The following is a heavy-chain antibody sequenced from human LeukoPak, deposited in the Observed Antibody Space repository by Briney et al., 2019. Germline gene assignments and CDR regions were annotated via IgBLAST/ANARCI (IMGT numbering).Heavy chain of an antibody. J-gene: IGHJ4*02. CDR3: ARAKGVVVMDY. CDR2: INHSGST. CDR1: GFTFSSYS. D-gene: IGHD2-15*01. Sequence: PGGSLRLSCAASGFTFSSYSMNWVRQPPGKGLEWIGEINHSGSTNYNPSLKSRVTISVDTSKNQFSLKLSSVTAADTAVYYCARAKGVVVMDYWGQGTLVTVSS. V-gene: IGHV4-34*01.